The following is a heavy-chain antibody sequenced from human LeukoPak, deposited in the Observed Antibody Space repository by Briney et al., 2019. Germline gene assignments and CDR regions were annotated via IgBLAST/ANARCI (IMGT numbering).Heavy chain of an antibody. D-gene: IGHD6-6*01. CDR2: IYYSGST. J-gene: IGHJ4*02. CDR3: AALNIATRPWCFDY. V-gene: IGHV4-61*05. CDR1: GGPISSSSYY. Sequence: PSETLSLTCTVSGGPISSSSYYWGWIRQPPGKGLEWIGYIYYSGSTNYNPSLKSRVTISVDTSKNQFSLKLSSVTAADTAVYYCAALNIATRPWCFDYWGQGTLVTVSS.